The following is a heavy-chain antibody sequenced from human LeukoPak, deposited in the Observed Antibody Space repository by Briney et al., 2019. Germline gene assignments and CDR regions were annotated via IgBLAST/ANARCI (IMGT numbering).Heavy chain of an antibody. J-gene: IGHJ4*02. D-gene: IGHD4-17*01. V-gene: IGHV4-59*01. CDR3: AREGDYGDYVY. CDR1: GGSISSYY. CDR2: IYYSGST. Sequence: SQTLSLTCTVSGGSISSYYWSWIRQPPGKGLEWIGYIYYSGSTNYNPSLKSRVTISVDTFKNQFSLKLSSVTAADTAVYYCAREGDYGDYVYWGQGTLVTVSS.